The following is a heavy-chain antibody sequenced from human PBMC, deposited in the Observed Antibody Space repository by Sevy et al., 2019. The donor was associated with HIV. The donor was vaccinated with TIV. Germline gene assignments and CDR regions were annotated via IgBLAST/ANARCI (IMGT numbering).Heavy chain of an antibody. V-gene: IGHV1-69*13. Sequence: ASVKVSCKASGGTFSSYAISWVRQAPGQGLEWMGGIIPIFGTANYAQKFQGRVTITADEYTSTAYMELSSLRSEDTAVYYCARGRGFGEPRTGFDPWGQGTLVTVSS. D-gene: IGHD3-10*01. J-gene: IGHJ5*02. CDR2: IIPIFGTA. CDR1: GGTFSSYA. CDR3: ARGRGFGEPRTGFDP.